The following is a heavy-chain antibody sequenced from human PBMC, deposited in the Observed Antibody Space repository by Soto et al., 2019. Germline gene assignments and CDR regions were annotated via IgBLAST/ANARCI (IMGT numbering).Heavy chain of an antibody. CDR2: IWYDGSNK. Sequence: PGGSLRLSCAASGFTFSNYGMHWVRQAPGKGLEWVAVIWYDGSNKYYADSVKGRFTISRDNSKNTLYLQMNSLRAEDTAVYYCARDTTTVTTSGMDVWGQGTTVTVS. J-gene: IGHJ6*02. CDR1: GFTFSNYG. D-gene: IGHD4-4*01. V-gene: IGHV3-33*08. CDR3: ARDTTTVTTSGMDV.